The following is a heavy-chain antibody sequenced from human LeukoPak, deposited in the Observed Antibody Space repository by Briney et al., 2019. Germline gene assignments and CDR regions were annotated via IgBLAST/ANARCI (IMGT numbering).Heavy chain of an antibody. CDR1: GFIFSTYG. D-gene: IGHD2/OR15-2a*01. V-gene: IGHV3-30*02. CDR2: IQYEGSNK. J-gene: IGHJ6*03. CDR3: ANSPSTPYSSYYMDV. Sequence: GGSLRLSCDMSGFIFSTYGIHWVRQAPGKGLEWVTFIQYEGSNKYYADSVKGRFTISRDNSNKMVYLQMNSLRAEDTAVYYCANSPSTPYSSYYMDVWGKGTTVTVSS.